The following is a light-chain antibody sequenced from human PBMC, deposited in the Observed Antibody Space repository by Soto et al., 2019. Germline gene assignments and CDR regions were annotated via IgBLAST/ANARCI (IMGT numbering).Light chain of an antibody. Sequence: DIQMTQSPSSLSASVGDRVTITCRASQEISNHVAWFQQKPGKPPKSLIYDASSLQSGVPSQFSGSGSGTDFTLTISSLQPEHFAAYYCQQYHNYPVTFGGGTKVEIK. V-gene: IGKV1-16*02. J-gene: IGKJ4*01. CDR3: QQYHNYPVT. CDR1: QEISNH. CDR2: DAS.